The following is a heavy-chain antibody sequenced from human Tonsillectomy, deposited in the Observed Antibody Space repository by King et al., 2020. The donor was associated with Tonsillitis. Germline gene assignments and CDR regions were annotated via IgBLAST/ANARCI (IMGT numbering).Heavy chain of an antibody. J-gene: IGHJ6*02. Sequence: QLVQSGGGLVQPGRSLRLSCAASEFTFDDYAMHWVRQASGKGLEWVSGISWNSGTIGYADSVKGRFTISRDNAKNSLYLQMNSLRAEDTALYYCAKDMTLRDYYYYYGMDVWGQGTTVTVSS. V-gene: IGHV3-9*01. CDR3: AKDMTLRDYYYYYGMDV. CDR1: EFTFDDYA. CDR2: ISWNSGTI.